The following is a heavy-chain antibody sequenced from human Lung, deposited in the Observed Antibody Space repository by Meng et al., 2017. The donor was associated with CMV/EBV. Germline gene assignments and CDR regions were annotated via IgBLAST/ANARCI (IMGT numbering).Heavy chain of an antibody. CDR3: ARICPSDYYKYDMDV. CDR2: ISYGGST. J-gene: IGHJ6*02. V-gene: IGHV4-39*06. CDR1: GASISINTYF. D-gene: IGHD3-3*01. Sequence: SETLSLXCTVSGASISINTYFWDWIRQPPGKGLEWIGCISYGGSTYYNPSLKSRVRISLDTSKSQLTLKLSTVTAADTAVYYCARICPSDYYKYDMDVWGQGXTVTVSS.